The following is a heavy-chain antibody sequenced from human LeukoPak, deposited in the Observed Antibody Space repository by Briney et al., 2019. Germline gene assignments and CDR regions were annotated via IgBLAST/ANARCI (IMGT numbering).Heavy chain of an antibody. CDR3: ARAMVRGTNWFDP. CDR2: ISAYNGNT. V-gene: IGHV1-18*01. D-gene: IGHD3-10*01. Sequence: ASVKVSCKASGYTFXSXGISWVRXAPGQGLEWMGWISAYNGNTNYAQKLQGRVTMTTDTSTSTAYMELRSLRSDDTAVYYCARAMVRGTNWFDPWGQGTLVTVSS. J-gene: IGHJ5*02. CDR1: GYTFXSXG.